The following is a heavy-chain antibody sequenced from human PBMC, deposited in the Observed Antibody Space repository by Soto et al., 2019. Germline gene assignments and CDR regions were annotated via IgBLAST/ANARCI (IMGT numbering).Heavy chain of an antibody. J-gene: IGHJ3*02. CDR1: GYTFTSYG. CDR2: ISAYNGNT. Sequence: SVKVSCKASGYTFTSYGISWVRQAPGQGLEWMGWISAYNGNTNYAQKLQGRVTMTTDTSTSTAYMELRSLRSDDTAVYYCARVKRGYSYVGDAFDIWGQGTMVTVSS. V-gene: IGHV1-18*01. D-gene: IGHD5-18*01. CDR3: ARVKRGYSYVGDAFDI.